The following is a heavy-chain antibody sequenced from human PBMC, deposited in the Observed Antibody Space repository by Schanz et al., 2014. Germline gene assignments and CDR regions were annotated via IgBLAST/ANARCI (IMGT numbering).Heavy chain of an antibody. J-gene: IGHJ3*01. CDR3: TRDRGALINHNDALDL. V-gene: IGHV3-11*06. D-gene: IGHD3-16*01. CDR2: IASGGSHT. Sequence: QVQLVESGGGLVKPGGSLRLSCAASGFIFNDYYMNWIRQAPGKGLEWVSTIASGGSHTFYAASVRGRFTISRDNSKNTVYLQMNSLRSEDTAVYYCTRDRGALINHNDALDLWGQGTMVSVSS. CDR1: GFIFNDYY.